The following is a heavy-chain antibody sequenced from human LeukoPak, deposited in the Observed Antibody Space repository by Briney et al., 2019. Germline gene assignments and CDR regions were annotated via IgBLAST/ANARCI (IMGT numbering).Heavy chain of an antibody. J-gene: IGHJ5*02. V-gene: IGHV3-23*01. CDR2: ISGSGGST. CDR3: AKDLTAAAANGNWFDP. Sequence: GGSLRLSCAASGFTFSSYAMSWVRQAPGKGLEWGSAISGSGGSTYYADSVKGRFTISRDNSKNTLYLQMNSLRAEDTAVYYCAKDLTAAAANGNWFDPWGQGTLVTVSS. D-gene: IGHD6-13*01. CDR1: GFTFSSYA.